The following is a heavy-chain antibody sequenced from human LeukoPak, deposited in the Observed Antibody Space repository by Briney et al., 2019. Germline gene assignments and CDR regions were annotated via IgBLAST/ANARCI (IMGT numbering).Heavy chain of an antibody. CDR2: ISAYNGNT. CDR3: ARGMVRGVDYYYYMDV. CDR1: GYTFTSYG. V-gene: IGHV1-18*01. D-gene: IGHD3-10*01. J-gene: IGHJ6*03. Sequence: ASVKVSCKASGYTFTSYGISWARQAPGQGLEWMGWISAYNGNTNYAQKLQGRVTMTTDTSTSTAYMELRSLRSDDTAVYYCARGMVRGVDYYYYMDVWGKGTTVTVSS.